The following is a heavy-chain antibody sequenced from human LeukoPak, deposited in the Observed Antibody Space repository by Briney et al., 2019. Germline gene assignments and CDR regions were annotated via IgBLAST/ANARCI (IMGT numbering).Heavy chain of an antibody. CDR2: ISYDGSNK. Sequence: PGRSLRLSCAAYGFTFSSYGMHWVRQAPGKGLEWVAVISYDGSNKYYADSVKGRFTISRDNSKNTLYLQMNSLRAEDTAVYYCAKTYYYDSRVNYFDYWGQGTLVTVSS. CDR1: GFTFSSYG. CDR3: AKTYYYDSRVNYFDY. J-gene: IGHJ4*02. V-gene: IGHV3-30*18. D-gene: IGHD3-22*01.